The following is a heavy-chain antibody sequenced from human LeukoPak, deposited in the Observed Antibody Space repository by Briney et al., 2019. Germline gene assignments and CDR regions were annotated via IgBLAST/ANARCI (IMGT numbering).Heavy chain of an antibody. J-gene: IGHJ4*02. V-gene: IGHV3-21*01. CDR3: ARAATEQLYDSSGYTPFDY. Sequence: GGPLRLSCAASGFTFDDYGMSWVRQAPGKGLEWVSSISSSSGYIYYADSVKGRFTISRDNAKNSLYLQMDSLRAEDTAVYYCARAATEQLYDSSGYTPFDYWGQGTLVTVSS. CDR2: ISSSSGYI. CDR1: GFTFDDYG. D-gene: IGHD3-22*01.